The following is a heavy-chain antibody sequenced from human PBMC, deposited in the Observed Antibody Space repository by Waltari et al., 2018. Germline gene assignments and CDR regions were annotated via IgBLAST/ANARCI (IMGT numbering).Heavy chain of an antibody. CDR2: IYYSGST. V-gene: IGHV4-59*01. CDR3: ARYYYGSGSYYHYYYYYGMDV. CDR1: GGSISSYY. D-gene: IGHD3-10*01. Sequence: QVQLQESGPGLVKPSETLSLTCTVSGGSISSYYWSCIRQPPGKGLGWIGYIYYSGSTNYNPSLKSRVTISVDTSKNQFSLKLSSVTAADTAVYYCARYYYGSGSYYHYYYYYGMDVWGQGTTVTVSS. J-gene: IGHJ6*02.